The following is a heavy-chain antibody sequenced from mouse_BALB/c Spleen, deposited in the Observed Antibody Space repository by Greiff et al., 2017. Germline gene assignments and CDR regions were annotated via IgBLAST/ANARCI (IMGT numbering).Heavy chain of an antibody. CDR2: INSNGGST. J-gene: IGHJ2*01. CDR1: GFTFSSYG. V-gene: IGHV5-6-3*01. CDR3: ARVYYGYFDY. Sequence: EVKVEESGGGLVQPGGSLKLSCAASGFTFSSYGMSWVRQTPDKRLELVATINSNGGSTYYPDSVKGRFTISRDNAKNTLYLQMSSLKSEDTAMYYCARVYYGYFDYWGQGTTLTVSS. D-gene: IGHD2-1*01.